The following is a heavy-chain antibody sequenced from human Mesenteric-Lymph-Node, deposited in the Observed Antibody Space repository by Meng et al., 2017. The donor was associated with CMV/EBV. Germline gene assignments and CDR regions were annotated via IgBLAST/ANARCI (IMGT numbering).Heavy chain of an antibody. D-gene: IGHD4-11*01. CDR2: IYYSGST. CDR1: GDSISSYY. V-gene: IGHV4-59*01. J-gene: IGHJ6*02. CDR3: ARDDYRVHYYGMDV. Sequence: SETLSLTCTVSGDSISSYYWSWIRQPPGRGLEWIGYIYYSGSTNYNPSLKSRVTISVDTSKNQFSLKLSSVTAADTAVYYCARDDYRVHYYGMDVWGQGTTVTVSS.